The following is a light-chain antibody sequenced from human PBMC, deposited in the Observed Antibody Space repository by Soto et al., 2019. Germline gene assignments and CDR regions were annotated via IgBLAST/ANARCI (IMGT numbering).Light chain of an antibody. V-gene: IGKV3-11*01. CDR2: DAS. Sequence: EIVLTQSPVTLSLSPGERATLSCRASQSVSSYLAWYQQKPGQAPRLLIYDASNRATGIPARFSGSGSGAEFTLTISSLQSEDFAVYYCHQYNYWPTFGQGTKVDI. CDR3: HQYNYWPT. J-gene: IGKJ1*01. CDR1: QSVSSY.